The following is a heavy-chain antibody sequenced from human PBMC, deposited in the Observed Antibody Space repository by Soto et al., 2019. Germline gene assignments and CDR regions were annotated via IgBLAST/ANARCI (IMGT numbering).Heavy chain of an antibody. V-gene: IGHV4-34*01. Sequence: ETLSLTCAVYGGSFSGYYWSWIRQPPGKGLEWIGEINHSGSTNYNPSLKSRVTISVDTSKNQFSLKLSSVTAADTAVYYCARWQQWQENWFDPWGQGTLVTVSS. CDR2: INHSGST. D-gene: IGHD6-19*01. CDR1: GGSFSGYY. J-gene: IGHJ5*02. CDR3: ARWQQWQENWFDP.